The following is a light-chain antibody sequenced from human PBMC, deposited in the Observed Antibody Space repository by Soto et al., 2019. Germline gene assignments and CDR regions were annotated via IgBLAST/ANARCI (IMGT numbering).Light chain of an antibody. CDR1: DSVTSSY. Sequence: EIVLTQSPGTLSFSQGERATLSCRASDSVTSSYLAWYQLKPGQAPRLLIYGASSRATGIPDRFSGSGSGTDFPLTISRLDPEDFAVYYCHQRSNWPLITFGQGTRLEI. CDR2: GAS. V-gene: IGKV3D-20*02. J-gene: IGKJ5*01. CDR3: HQRSNWPLIT.